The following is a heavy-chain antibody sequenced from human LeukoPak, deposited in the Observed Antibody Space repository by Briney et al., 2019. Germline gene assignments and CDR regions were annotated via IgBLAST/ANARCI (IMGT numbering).Heavy chain of an antibody. D-gene: IGHD4/OR15-4a*01. Sequence: GGSLRLSCAASGFTFSDYYMSWIRQAPGKGLEWVSYISSSSSYTNYADSVKGRFTISRDNAKKSLYLQMNSLRAEDTAVYYCARDIVSMADYWGQGTLVTVSS. CDR3: ARDIVSMADY. J-gene: IGHJ4*02. CDR2: ISSSSSYT. CDR1: GFTFSDYY. V-gene: IGHV3-11*06.